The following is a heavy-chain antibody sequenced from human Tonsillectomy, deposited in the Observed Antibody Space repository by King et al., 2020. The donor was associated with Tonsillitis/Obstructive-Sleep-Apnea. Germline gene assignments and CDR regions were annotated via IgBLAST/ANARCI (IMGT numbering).Heavy chain of an antibody. CDR3: VKPTRRALVELPATAARSAFDI. CDR1: GFTFSNYA. V-gene: IGHV3-64D*06. CDR2: ISSNGGST. Sequence: VQLVESGGGLVQPGGSLRLSCSATGFTFSNYAMHWVRQAPGKGLEYVAVISSNGGSTYYADSVRGRFTISRDNSKNTLYLQITGLRVEDTALYFCVKPTRRALVELPATAARSAFDIWGQGTMVTVSS. D-gene: IGHD2-2*01. J-gene: IGHJ3*02.